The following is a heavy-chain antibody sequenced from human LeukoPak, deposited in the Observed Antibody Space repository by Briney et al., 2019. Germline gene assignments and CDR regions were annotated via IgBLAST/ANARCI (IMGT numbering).Heavy chain of an antibody. J-gene: IGHJ5*02. D-gene: IGHD3-10*01. CDR2: IIPVFGTA. Sequence: SVKVSCKASGGTFSSYTMNWVRQAPGKGLEWVGGIIPVFGTANYVHKFQGRVTITRNTSINTADMELSRLRSEDTAVYYGTRGRFLVRGVIIGWFDAWGQGALVTVSS. CDR3: TRGRFLVRGVIIGWFDA. V-gene: IGHV1-69*05. CDR1: GGTFSSYT.